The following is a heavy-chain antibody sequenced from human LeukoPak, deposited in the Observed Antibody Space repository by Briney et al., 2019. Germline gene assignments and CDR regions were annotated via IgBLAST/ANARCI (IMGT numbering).Heavy chain of an antibody. J-gene: IGHJ5*02. CDR2: IYYSGST. D-gene: IGHD3-22*01. CDR1: GGAITSNL. V-gene: IGHV4-59*01. CDR3: ARLTYYQESGCYYWFDP. Sequence: PSETLSLTCTVSGGAITSNLWSWIRQPPGKGLEWIGYIYYSGSTNYNPSLNSRVTISADTSKNQFSLKLTSVTTTDTAIYYCARLTYYQESGCYYWFDPCGHGILVTVSS.